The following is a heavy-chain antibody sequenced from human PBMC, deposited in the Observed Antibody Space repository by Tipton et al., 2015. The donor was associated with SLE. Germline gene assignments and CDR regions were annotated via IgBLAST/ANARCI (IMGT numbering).Heavy chain of an antibody. J-gene: IGHJ3*01. CDR3: ATDPGS. CDR1: GGSFSGYC. V-gene: IGHV4-34*01. D-gene: IGHD1-26*01. Sequence: TLSLTCAVYGGSFSGYCWDWIRQPPGKGLEWIANIYSDGRTHYNPSLKSRVTILVDMSKNQFSLKLSSVTAADTAVYYCATDPGSWGQGTMVTVSS. CDR2: IYSDGRT.